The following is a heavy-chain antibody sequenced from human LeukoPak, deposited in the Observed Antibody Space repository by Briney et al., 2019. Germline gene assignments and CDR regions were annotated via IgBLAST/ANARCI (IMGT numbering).Heavy chain of an antibody. CDR2: TSGVTT. CDR3: AKARDSAAAGTDY. Sequence: GGSQRLSCAASGFTFSNYAMSWVRQAPGRGLEWVSTTSGVTTYYADSVKGRFTISRDNSMNTLYLQMDSLRAEDTAVYYCAKARDSAAAGTDYWGQGTLVTVSS. CDR1: GFTFSNYA. J-gene: IGHJ4*02. D-gene: IGHD6-13*01. V-gene: IGHV3-23*01.